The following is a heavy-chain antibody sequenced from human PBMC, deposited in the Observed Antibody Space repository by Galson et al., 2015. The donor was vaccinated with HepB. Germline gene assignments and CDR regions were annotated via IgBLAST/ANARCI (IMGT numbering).Heavy chain of an antibody. V-gene: IGHV3-43D*03. J-gene: IGHJ4*02. CDR3: AKDRGDGYKYFDY. Sequence: SLRLSCAASGFTFDDYAMHWVRQAPGKGLEWVSLISWDGGSTYYADSVKGRFTISRDNSKNSLYLQMNSLRAEDTALYYCAKDRGDGYKYFDYWGQGTLVTVSS. CDR1: GFTFDDYA. CDR2: ISWDGGST. D-gene: IGHD5-24*01.